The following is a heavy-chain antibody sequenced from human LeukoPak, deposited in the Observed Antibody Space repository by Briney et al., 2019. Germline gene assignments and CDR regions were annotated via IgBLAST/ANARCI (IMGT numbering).Heavy chain of an antibody. J-gene: IGHJ4*02. D-gene: IGHD6-19*01. Sequence: ASVKVSCKASGYTFTSRGISWVRQAPRQGLEWMGWINGDSGNTNYAQKFQGRVTMTRDTSTNTAYMELRSLRSDDTAVYYCGRDEVSGGWYNHWGQGTLVTVSS. CDR1: GYTFTSRG. CDR3: GRDEVSGGWYNH. V-gene: IGHV1-18*01. CDR2: INGDSGNT.